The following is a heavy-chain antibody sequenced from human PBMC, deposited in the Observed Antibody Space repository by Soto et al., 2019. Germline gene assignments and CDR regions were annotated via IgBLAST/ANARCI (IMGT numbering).Heavy chain of an antibody. CDR2: IYSGGST. CDR3: ARVPHQLWPYYFDY. D-gene: IGHD5-18*01. J-gene: IGHJ4*02. V-gene: IGHV3-66*01. CDR1: GFTVSSNY. Sequence: EVQLVESGGGLVQPGGSLRLSCAASGFTVSSNYMSWVRQAPGKGLEWVSVIYSGGSTYYADSVKGRFTISRDNSKNTLYLQMNSLRAEDTAVYYCARVPHQLWPYYFDYWGQGTLVTVSS.